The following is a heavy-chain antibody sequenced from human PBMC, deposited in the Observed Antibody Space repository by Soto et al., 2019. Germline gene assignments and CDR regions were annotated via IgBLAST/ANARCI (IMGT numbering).Heavy chain of an antibody. CDR3: ARGTIFGVVPHFDY. CDR2: ICYSGST. V-gene: IGHV4-30-4*01. J-gene: IGHJ4*02. D-gene: IGHD3-3*01. Sequence: SETLSLTCTVSGGSISSGDYYWSWIRQPPGKGLEWIGYICYSGSTYYNPSLKSRVTISVDTSKNQFSLKLSSVTAADTAVYYCARGTIFGVVPHFDYWGQGTLVTVSS. CDR1: GGSISSGDYY.